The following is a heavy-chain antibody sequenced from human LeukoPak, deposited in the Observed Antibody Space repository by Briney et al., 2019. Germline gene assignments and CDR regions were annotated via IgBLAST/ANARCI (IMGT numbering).Heavy chain of an antibody. CDR3: ARRHVVYTSSSDPYYFDY. V-gene: IGHV4-59*01. CDR1: GDSINIYY. D-gene: IGHD6-6*01. Sequence: SETLSLTCTVSGDSINIYYWSWIRQPPGKGLECIGSIYYSGTTKYNPSLKSRVTISVDTSKNQFSLKLSSVTAADTAVYCCARRHVVYTSSSDPYYFDYWGQGTLVTVSS. CDR2: IYYSGTT. J-gene: IGHJ4*02.